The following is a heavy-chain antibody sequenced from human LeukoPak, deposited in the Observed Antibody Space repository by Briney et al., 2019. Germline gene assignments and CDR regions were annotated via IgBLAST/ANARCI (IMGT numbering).Heavy chain of an antibody. V-gene: IGHV1-2*02. CDR2: INPNSGGT. CDR1: GYTFTGYY. Sequence: ASVKVSCKASGYTFTGYYMHWVRQAPGQGLEWMGWINPNSGGTNYAQKFQGRVTMTRDTSISTAYMELSRLRSDDTAVYYCASDGKSGSYYDWFDPWGQGTLVTVSS. CDR3: ASDGKSGSYYDWFDP. D-gene: IGHD1-26*01. J-gene: IGHJ5*02.